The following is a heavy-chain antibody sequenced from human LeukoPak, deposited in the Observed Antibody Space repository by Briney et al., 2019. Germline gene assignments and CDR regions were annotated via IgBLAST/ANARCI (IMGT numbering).Heavy chain of an antibody. V-gene: IGHV4-39*01. CDR2: IYYSGST. Sequence: SETLSLTCTVSGGSISSSSYYWGWIRQPPGKGLEWIGSIYYSGSTYYNPSLKSRVTISVDTSKNQFSLKLSSVTAADTAVYYCASTGRGTRITMVQGVITYFDYWGQGTLVTVSS. CDR1: GGSISSSSYY. J-gene: IGHJ4*02. D-gene: IGHD3-10*01. CDR3: ASTGRGTRITMVQGVITYFDY.